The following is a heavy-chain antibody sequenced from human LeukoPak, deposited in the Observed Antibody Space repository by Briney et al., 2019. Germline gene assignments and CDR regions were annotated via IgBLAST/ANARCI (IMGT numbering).Heavy chain of an antibody. CDR1: GFTFSSYG. Sequence: PGGSLRLSCAASGFTFSSYGMHWVRQAPGKGLEWVAVISYDGSNKYYADSVRGRFTISRDNSKNTLYLQMNSLRAEDTAVYYCARNYYDSSGYYYLPGYWGQGTLVTVSS. J-gene: IGHJ4*02. CDR2: ISYDGSNK. CDR3: ARNYYDSSGYYYLPGY. D-gene: IGHD3-22*01. V-gene: IGHV3-30*03.